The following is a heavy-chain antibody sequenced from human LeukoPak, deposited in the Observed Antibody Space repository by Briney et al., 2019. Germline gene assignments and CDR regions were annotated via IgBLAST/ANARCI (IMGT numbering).Heavy chain of an antibody. CDR1: GGSLTSYY. CDR3: ARDLGYESSGDYYAYFEL. V-gene: IGHV4-4*07. CDR2: IYSSGRA. J-gene: IGHJ1*01. Sequence: PSETLSLTCGVSGGSLTSYYWSWIRQPAGEGLQWIGRIYSSGRANYNPSLKSRVTMSVDTSKNQFSLKLRSVTAADTAVDYGARDLGYESSGDYYAYFELWGQGTRLTVSS. D-gene: IGHD3-22*01.